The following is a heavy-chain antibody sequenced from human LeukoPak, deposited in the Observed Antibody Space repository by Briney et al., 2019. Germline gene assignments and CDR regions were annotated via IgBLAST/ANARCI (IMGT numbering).Heavy chain of an antibody. CDR2: IYYSGST. V-gene: IGHV4-39*01. D-gene: IGHD2-2*01. CDR3: ARHLGYCSSTSCHSAFDI. J-gene: IGHJ3*02. CDR1: GGSISSSSYY. Sequence: SETLSLTCTVSGGSISSSSYYWGWIRQPPGKGLEWIGSIYYSGSTYYNPSLKSRVTISVDTSKNQFSPKLSSVTAADTAVYYCARHLGYCSSTSCHSAFDIWGQGTMVTVSS.